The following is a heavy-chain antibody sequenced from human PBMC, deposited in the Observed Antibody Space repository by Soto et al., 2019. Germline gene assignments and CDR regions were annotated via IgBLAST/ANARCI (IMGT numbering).Heavy chain of an antibody. Sequence: SDTLSLTCAVSGDSISRSYWWSWVRQLPGKGLEWIGEIYHSGSTIYNPSPQSRVTLSVDKSKNEFSLKMSSVTDADTAVYYCKSKFGQLLAHAFDIWGQGTMVTVSS. CDR3: KSKFGQLLAHAFDI. V-gene: IGHV4-4*02. J-gene: IGHJ3*02. D-gene: IGHD3-10*01. CDR1: GDSISRSYW. CDR2: IYHSGST.